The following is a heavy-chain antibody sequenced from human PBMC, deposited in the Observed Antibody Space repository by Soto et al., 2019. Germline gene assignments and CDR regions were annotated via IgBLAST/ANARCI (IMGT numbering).Heavy chain of an antibody. CDR3: VRRLDNTLDY. CDR2: IYPHDSDT. Sequence: GESLKISCKVAAYNFATYWIGWVRQVPGKGLEWIGFIYPHDSDTRYSPSFRGHVTISADKSIDTAYLQWSSLQASDTAIYYCVRRLDNTLDYWGHGTLVTVSS. J-gene: IGHJ4*01. CDR1: AYNFATYW. V-gene: IGHV5-51*01. D-gene: IGHD1-20*01.